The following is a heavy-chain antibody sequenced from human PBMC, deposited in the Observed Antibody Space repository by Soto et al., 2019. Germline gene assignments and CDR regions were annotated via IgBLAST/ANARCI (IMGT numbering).Heavy chain of an antibody. J-gene: IGHJ6*02. Sequence: SETLSLTCTVSGGSISSSSYYWGWIRQPPGKGLEWIGSIYYSGSTYYNPSLKSRVTISVDTSKSQFSLKLSSVTAADTAVYYCARGGNYDYGMDVWGQGTTVTVSS. V-gene: IGHV4-39*01. CDR1: GGSISSSSYY. D-gene: IGHD3-10*01. CDR3: ARGGNYDYGMDV. CDR2: IYYSGST.